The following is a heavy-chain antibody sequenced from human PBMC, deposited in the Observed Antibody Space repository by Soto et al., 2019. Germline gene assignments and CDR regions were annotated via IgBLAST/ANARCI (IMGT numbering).Heavy chain of an antibody. V-gene: IGHV4-59*01. CDR1: GGSISSYY. CDR2: IYYSGST. Sequence: PSETLSLTCTVSGGSISSYYWSWIRQPPGKGLEWIGYIYYSGSTNYNPSLKSRVTISVDTSKNQFSLKLSSVTAADTAVDYCAKEGRTGGTYYDYYGRDVWGQGTTLTVSS. J-gene: IGHJ6*02. CDR3: AKEGRTGGTYYDYYGRDV.